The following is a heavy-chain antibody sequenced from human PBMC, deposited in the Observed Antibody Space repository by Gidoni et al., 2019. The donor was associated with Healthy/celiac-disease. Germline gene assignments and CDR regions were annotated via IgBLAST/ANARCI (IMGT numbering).Heavy chain of an antibody. CDR1: GYSFTSYW. D-gene: IGHD4-17*01. J-gene: IGHJ6*02. CDR2: IYPGDSDT. Sequence: EVQLVQSGAEVKKPGESLKISCKGSGYSFTSYWIGWVRQMPGKGLEWMGIIYPGDSDTRYSPSFQGQVTISADKSISTAYLQWSSLKASDTAMYYCARSQGVIDYGDYYYYGMDVWGQGTTVTVSS. CDR3: ARSQGVIDYGDYYYYGMDV. V-gene: IGHV5-51*01.